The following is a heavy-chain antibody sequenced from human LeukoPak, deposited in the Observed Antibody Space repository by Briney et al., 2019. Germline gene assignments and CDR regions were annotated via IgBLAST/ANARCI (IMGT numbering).Heavy chain of an antibody. CDR2: IYYSGST. D-gene: IGHD5/OR15-5a*01. CDR3: AKPTARLGWFDP. Sequence: SEILSLTCTVSGGSISSYYWSWIRQPPGKGLEWIGYIYYSGSTNYNPSLKSRVTISVDTSKNQFSLKLSSVTAADTAVYYCAKPTARLGWFDPWGQGTLVTVSS. CDR1: GGSISSYY. J-gene: IGHJ5*02. V-gene: IGHV4-59*01.